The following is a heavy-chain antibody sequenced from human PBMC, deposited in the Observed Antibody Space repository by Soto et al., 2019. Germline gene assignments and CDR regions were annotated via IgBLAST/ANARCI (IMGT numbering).Heavy chain of an antibody. D-gene: IGHD1-26*01. CDR1: ACSISSYY. CDR3: ARFRGSYYSSHQVARNYYYYYGLDV. J-gene: IGHJ6*02. CDR2: IYYSGST. V-gene: IGHV4-59*01. Sequence: PSETLSQPCTVSACSISSYYWSWIRQPPGKGLEWIGYIYYSGSTNYNPSLKSRVTISVDTSKNQLSLKLSSVTAADTAVYYCARFRGSYYSSHQVARNYYYYYGLDVWGQGTTVTVS.